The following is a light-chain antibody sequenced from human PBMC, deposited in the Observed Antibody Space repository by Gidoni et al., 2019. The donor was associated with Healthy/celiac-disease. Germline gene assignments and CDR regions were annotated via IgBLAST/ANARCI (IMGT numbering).Light chain of an antibody. CDR2: DAS. CDR3: QQRCNWPPIT. J-gene: IGKJ5*01. V-gene: IGKV3-11*01. Sequence: EIVLTQSPATLSVSPGERATLSCRASQSVSSYLAWYQQKPGPAPRLLIYDASNMATCIPARFSGSGSGTDFTLTISSLEPEDFAVYYCQQRCNWPPITFGQGTRLEIK. CDR1: QSVSSY.